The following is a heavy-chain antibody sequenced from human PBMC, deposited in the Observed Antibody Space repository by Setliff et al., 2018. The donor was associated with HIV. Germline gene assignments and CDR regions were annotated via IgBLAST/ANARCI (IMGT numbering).Heavy chain of an antibody. D-gene: IGHD2-2*01. CDR2: IYNSVTT. CDR3: ARGGTSSNWFGP. Sequence: PSETLSLTCIVSGASISSNTWSWIRQAPGKGLQWIGFIYNSVTTNYNPSLKSGVTISLDTSKNQFSLKLTSVTAADTAVYYCARGGTSSNWFGPWGQGTLVTVSS. J-gene: IGHJ5*02. V-gene: IGHV4-59*01. CDR1: GASISSNT.